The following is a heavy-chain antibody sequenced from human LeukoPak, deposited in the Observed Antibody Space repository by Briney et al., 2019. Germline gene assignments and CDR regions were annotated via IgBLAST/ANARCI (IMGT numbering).Heavy chain of an antibody. J-gene: IGHJ3*02. Sequence: GGSLRLSCAASAFTFSSYSMNWVRQAPGQGLEWVSSISSSSSYIYYADSVKGRFTISRDNAKNSLYLQMNSLRAEDTAVYYCARDYRGYSYGRDAFDIWGQGTMVTVSS. D-gene: IGHD5-18*01. V-gene: IGHV3-21*01. CDR1: AFTFSSYS. CDR2: ISSSSSYI. CDR3: ARDYRGYSYGRDAFDI.